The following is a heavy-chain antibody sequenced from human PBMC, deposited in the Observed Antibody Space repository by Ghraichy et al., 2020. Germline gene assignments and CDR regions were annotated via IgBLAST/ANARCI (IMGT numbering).Heavy chain of an antibody. V-gene: IGHV1-18*04. CDR2: ISTSTNNT. Sequence: ASVKVSCKTTGYTFVSFDINWDRQAPGQGLEWMGWISTSTNNTNYAQRVQDRVTLTTDTKTGTASLELRSLTSDDTAVYFCARVKYGEHIDFWGQGTLVTVSS. D-gene: IGHD4/OR15-4a*01. J-gene: IGHJ4*02. CDR3: ARVKYGEHIDF. CDR1: GYTFVSFD.